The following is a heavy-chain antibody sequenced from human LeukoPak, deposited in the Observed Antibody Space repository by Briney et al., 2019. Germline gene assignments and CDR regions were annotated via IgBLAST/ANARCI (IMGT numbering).Heavy chain of an antibody. CDR1: GGSISSGGYS. CDR3: AREGPYGMDV. CDR2: IYHSGST. V-gene: IGHV4-30-2*01. J-gene: IGHJ6*02. Sequence: SETLSLTCAVSGGSISSGGYSWSWIRQPPGKGLEWIGYIYHSGSTYYNPSLKSRVTISVDRSKNQFSLKLSSVTAADTAVYYCAREGPYGMDVWGQGATVTVSS.